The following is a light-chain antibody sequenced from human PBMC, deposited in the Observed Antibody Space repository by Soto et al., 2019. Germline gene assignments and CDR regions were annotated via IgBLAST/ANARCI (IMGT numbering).Light chain of an antibody. J-gene: IGLJ3*02. CDR2: EVS. CDR3: SSYTRSTTWL. CDR1: ISDVGAYNY. V-gene: IGLV2-14*01. Sequence: QSVLTQPASVSGSPGQSSTISCTGSISDVGAYNYVSWYQQHPGKAPKLMIYEVSNRPSGVAFRFSGSKSGNTASLTISGLQAEDEGDYFCSSYTRSTTWLFGGGTKVTVL.